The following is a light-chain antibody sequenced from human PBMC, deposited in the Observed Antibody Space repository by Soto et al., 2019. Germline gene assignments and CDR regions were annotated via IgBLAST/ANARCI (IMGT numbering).Light chain of an antibody. CDR2: DVS. Sequence: DLQMTQSPSTLSASVGDRVTITCRASQSLNSWLAWYQQKPGKAPNLLIYDVSTLESGVPSRFSGSGSGTEFTLTISSLQPGDFATYYCQQYNIYPWTFGQGTKVEIK. CDR3: QQYNIYPWT. V-gene: IGKV1-5*01. J-gene: IGKJ1*01. CDR1: QSLNSW.